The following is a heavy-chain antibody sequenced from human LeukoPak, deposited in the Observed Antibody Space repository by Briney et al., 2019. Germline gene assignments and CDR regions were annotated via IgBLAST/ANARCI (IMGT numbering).Heavy chain of an antibody. CDR2: NYHRGST. D-gene: IGHD3-3*01. J-gene: IGHJ4*02. V-gene: IGHV4-38-2*02. CDR3: VRARTLEWSFPYFDY. Sequence: KPSETLSLXCTVSDFAISGGFYWCWIRQSPGKRLEWIGRNYHRGSTSYNPSLKSRVRMSVDTSKNQFSLELRSVTAADTAVYYCVRARTLEWSFPYFDYWGQGTLVTVSS. CDR1: DFAISGGFY.